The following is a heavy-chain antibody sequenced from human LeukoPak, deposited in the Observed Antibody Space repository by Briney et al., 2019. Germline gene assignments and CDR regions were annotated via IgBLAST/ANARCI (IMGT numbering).Heavy chain of an antibody. CDR1: GFTFSSYA. CDR2: ISGSGGST. J-gene: IGHJ4*02. D-gene: IGHD1-26*01. Sequence: GGSLRLSCAASGFTFSSYAMSWVRQAPGKGLKWVSAISGSGGSTYYADSVKGRFTISRDNSKNTLYLQMNSLRAEDTAVYYCAKAVVGATIPFDYWGQGTLVTVSS. CDR3: AKAVVGATIPFDY. V-gene: IGHV3-23*01.